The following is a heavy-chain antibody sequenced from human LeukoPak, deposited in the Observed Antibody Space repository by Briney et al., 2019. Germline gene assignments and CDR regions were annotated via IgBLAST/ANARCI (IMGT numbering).Heavy chain of an antibody. CDR3: ATAVAEANDAFDI. J-gene: IGHJ3*02. CDR1: GYTLTELS. Sequence: ASVKVSCKVSGYTLTELSMHCVRQAPGKGLEWMGGFDPEDGETIYAQKFQGRVTMTEDTSTDTAYMELSSLRSEDTAVYYCATAVAEANDAFDIWGQGTMVTVSS. D-gene: IGHD6-19*01. V-gene: IGHV1-24*01. CDR2: FDPEDGET.